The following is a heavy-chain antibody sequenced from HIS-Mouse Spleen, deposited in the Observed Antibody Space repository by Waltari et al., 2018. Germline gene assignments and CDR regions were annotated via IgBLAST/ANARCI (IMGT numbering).Heavy chain of an antibody. CDR3: AREIPYSSSWYDWYFDL. D-gene: IGHD6-13*01. Sequence: QLQLQESGPGLVKPSETLSLTFTVSGGPISSSSYSLGWIRQPPGKGLEWIGSIYYSGSTYYNPSLKSRVTISVDTSKNQFSLKLSSVTAADTAVYYCAREIPYSSSWYDWYFDLWGRGTLVTVSS. CDR2: IYYSGST. J-gene: IGHJ2*01. CDR1: GGPISSSSYS. V-gene: IGHV4-39*07.